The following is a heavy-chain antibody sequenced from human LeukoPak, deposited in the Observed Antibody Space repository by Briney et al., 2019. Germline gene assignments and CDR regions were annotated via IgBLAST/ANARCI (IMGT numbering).Heavy chain of an antibody. J-gene: IGHJ4*02. CDR3: ARDQDTAMVTPYFDY. CDR2: ISSSSSYI. D-gene: IGHD5-18*01. CDR1: GFTFSSYS. V-gene: IGHV3-21*01. Sequence: GGSLRLSCAASGFTFSSYSMNWVRQAPGKGLEWVSSISSSSSYIYYADSVKGRFTISRDNAKNSLYLQMNSLRAEDTAVYYCARDQDTAMVTPYFDYWGQGTLVTVSS.